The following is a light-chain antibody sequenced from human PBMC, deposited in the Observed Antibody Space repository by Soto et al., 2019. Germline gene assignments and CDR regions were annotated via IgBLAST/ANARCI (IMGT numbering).Light chain of an antibody. CDR1: STDVDGYDY. V-gene: IGLV2-14*03. CDR2: DVN. J-gene: IGLJ1*01. CDR3: SPYTSSAPFYV. Sequence: QSALTQPASVSGSPGRSITISCTGASTDVDGYDYVSWYQQHPGQAPKLMIYDVNNRPSGVSYRFSGSESGDTASLTISGLQAEDDADYYCSPYTSSAPFYVFGTGTKVTVL.